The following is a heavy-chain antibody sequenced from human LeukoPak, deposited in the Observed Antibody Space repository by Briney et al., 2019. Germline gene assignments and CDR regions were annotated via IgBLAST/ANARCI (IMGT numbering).Heavy chain of an antibody. V-gene: IGHV4-4*07. CDR1: GGSISSYY. D-gene: IGHD1-26*01. J-gene: IGHJ5*02. CDR2: IYTSGST. CDR3: AGVSWAQGWFDP. Sequence: PSETLSLTCTVSGGSISSYYWSWIRQPAGKGLEWIGRIYTSGSTNYNPSLKSRVTISVDKSKNQFSLKLSSVTAADTAVYYCAGVSWAQGWFDPWGQGTLVTVSS.